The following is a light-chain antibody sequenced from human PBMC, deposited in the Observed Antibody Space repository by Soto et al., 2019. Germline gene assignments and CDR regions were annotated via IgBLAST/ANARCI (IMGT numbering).Light chain of an antibody. V-gene: IGKV1-5*01. CDR2: DVS. CDR1: QSVSAW. CDR3: QSYRNFSWT. J-gene: IGKJ1*01. Sequence: DIQMTQSPSTLSASVGDRVTIXXRASQSVSAWLAWYQQKPGKAPKXLMYDVSALESGVPLRFSGSGSGTEFTLTINSLQPDDFATYYCQSYRNFSWTFGQGTKVDIK.